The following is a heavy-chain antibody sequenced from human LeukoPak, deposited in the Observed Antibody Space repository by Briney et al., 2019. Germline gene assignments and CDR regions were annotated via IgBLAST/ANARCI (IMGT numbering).Heavy chain of an antibody. Sequence: HPGGSLRLSCAASGFTFSSYAMSWVRQAPGKGLEWVSAISGSGGSTYYADSVKGRFTISRDNSKNTLYLQMNSLRAEDTAVYYCAKDKRFLEWLPRSGFDHWGQGTLVTVSS. CDR3: AKDKRFLEWLPRSGFDH. V-gene: IGHV3-23*01. D-gene: IGHD3-3*01. CDR2: ISGSGGST. CDR1: GFTFSSYA. J-gene: IGHJ4*02.